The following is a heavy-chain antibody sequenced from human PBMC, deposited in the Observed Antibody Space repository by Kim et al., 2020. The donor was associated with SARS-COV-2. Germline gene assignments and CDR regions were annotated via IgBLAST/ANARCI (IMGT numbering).Heavy chain of an antibody. CDR2: ISAYNGNT. CDR3: ARATLKNLDFGVVIILYFDY. J-gene: IGHJ4*02. Sequence: ASVKVSCKASGYTFTSYGISWVRQAPGQGLEWMGWISAYNGNTNYAQKLQGRVTMTTDTSTSTAYMELRSLRSDDTAVYYCARATLKNLDFGVVIILYFDYWGQGTLVTVSS. D-gene: IGHD3-3*01. V-gene: IGHV1-18*01. CDR1: GYTFTSYG.